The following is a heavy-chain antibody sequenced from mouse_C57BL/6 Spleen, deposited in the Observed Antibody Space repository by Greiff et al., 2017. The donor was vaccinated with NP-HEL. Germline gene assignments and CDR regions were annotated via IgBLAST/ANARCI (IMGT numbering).Heavy chain of an antibody. V-gene: IGHV1-80*01. CDR2: IYPGDGDT. Sequence: VQLQQSGAELVKPGASVKISCKASGYAFSSYWMNWVKQRPGKGLEWIGQIYPGDGDTNYNGKFKGKATLTADKSSSTASMQLSSLTSEDSAVYFCARLDYGSSLWFAYWGQGTLVTVSA. CDR3: ARLDYGSSLWFAY. J-gene: IGHJ3*01. D-gene: IGHD1-1*01. CDR1: GYAFSSYW.